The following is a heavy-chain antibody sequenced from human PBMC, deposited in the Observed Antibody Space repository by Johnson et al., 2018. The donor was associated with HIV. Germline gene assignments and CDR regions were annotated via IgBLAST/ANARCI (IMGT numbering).Heavy chain of an antibody. V-gene: IGHV3-7*01. CDR2: IKQDGSEK. CDR1: GFTFSRYW. CDR3: ARDKCSGGSCYDDDVFDI. Sequence: VQLVESGGGLVQPGGSLRLSCGASGFTFSRYWMSWVRPAPGKGLEWVANIKQDGSEKYYVESVKGRFTISRDNAKNSLDLQMNSLRAEDTAVYYCARDKCSGGSCYDDDVFDIWGQGTMVTVSS. D-gene: IGHD2-15*01. J-gene: IGHJ3*02.